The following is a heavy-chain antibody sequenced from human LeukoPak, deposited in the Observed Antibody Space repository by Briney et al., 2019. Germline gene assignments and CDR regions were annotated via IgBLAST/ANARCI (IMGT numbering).Heavy chain of an antibody. CDR2: ISSDGSTI. CDR3: ARSRIERLQYYYYYYMDV. J-gene: IGHJ6*03. V-gene: IGHV3-48*01. D-gene: IGHD6-25*01. Sequence: PGGSLRLSCTASGFSFSRYSMNWVRQAPGKGLEWISYISSDGSTIYYADSVKGRFTISRDNARNSLYLQMNSLRAEDTAVYYCARSRIERLQYYYYYYMDVWGKGTTVTVSS. CDR1: GFSFSRYS.